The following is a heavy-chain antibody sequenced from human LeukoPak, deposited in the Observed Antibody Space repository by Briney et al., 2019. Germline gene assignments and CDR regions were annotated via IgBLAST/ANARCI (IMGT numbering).Heavy chain of an antibody. V-gene: IGHV3-30-3*01. D-gene: IGHD3-16*01. J-gene: IGHJ1*01. Sequence: GGSLRLSCAASGFTFSSYAMHWVRQAPGKGLEWVAVISYDGSNTYYADSVKGRFTISRDNFKNTLYLQMNSLRAEDTAVYYCARHTGEGSHFQHWGQGSLVTVSS. CDR3: ARHTGEGSHFQH. CDR1: GFTFSSYA. CDR2: ISYDGSNT.